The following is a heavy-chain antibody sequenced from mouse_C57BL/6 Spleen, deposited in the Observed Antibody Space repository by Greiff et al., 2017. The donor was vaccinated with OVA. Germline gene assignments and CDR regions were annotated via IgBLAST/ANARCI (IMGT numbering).Heavy chain of an antibody. CDR1: GYTFTSYW. CDR2: IDPSDSYT. J-gene: IGHJ2*01. V-gene: IGHV1-50*01. Sequence: QVQLKQPGAELVKPGASVKLSCKASGYTFTSYWMQWVKQRPGQGLEWIGEIDPSDSYTNYNQKFKGKATLTVDTSSSTAYMQHSSLTSEDSEVYSFERRRGDQVYFDYWGQGTTLTVSS. CDR3: ERRRGDQVYFDY.